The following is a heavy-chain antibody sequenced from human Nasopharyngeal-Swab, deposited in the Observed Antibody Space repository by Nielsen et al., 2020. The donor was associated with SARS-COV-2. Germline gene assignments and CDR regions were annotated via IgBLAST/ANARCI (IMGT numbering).Heavy chain of an antibody. CDR3: ARDVSGYYPEF. D-gene: IGHD3-3*01. Sequence: LKISCAASGFTISGYYMSWIRQAPGKGLEWVASISGGSTYTNYADPVKGRFTISRDNAHNSAYLHLSSLRAEDTAVYFCARDVSGYYPEFWGQGTLVTVSS. CDR1: GFTISGYY. CDR2: ISGGSTYT. V-gene: IGHV3-11*06. J-gene: IGHJ4*02.